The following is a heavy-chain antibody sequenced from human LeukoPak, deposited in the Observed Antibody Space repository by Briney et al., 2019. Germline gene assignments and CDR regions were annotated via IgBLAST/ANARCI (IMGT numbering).Heavy chain of an antibody. J-gene: IGHJ4*02. D-gene: IGHD6-13*01. CDR3: AGLRCSGVWYPDDY. Sequence: PSETLSLTCTVSGGSISSYCWSWIRQPAGKGLEWIGRISASGSSNYNPSLKSRVTMSLDTSKSQFSLNLSSVTAADTAVYYCAGLRCSGVWYPDDYWGQGTLVTVSS. V-gene: IGHV4-4*07. CDR2: ISASGSS. CDR1: GGSISSYC.